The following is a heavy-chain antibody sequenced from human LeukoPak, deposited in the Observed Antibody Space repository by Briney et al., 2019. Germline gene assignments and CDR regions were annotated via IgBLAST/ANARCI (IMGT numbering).Heavy chain of an antibody. D-gene: IGHD2-8*02. CDR1: GASISSYY. Sequence: SETLSLTCTVSGASISSYYWNWIRQPPGKGLEWIGYIYYGGSTNYNPSLKSRVTISVDTSKKQFSLKLSSVTAADTAVYYCARGGTGGTPSPDWGQGTLVTVSS. J-gene: IGHJ1*01. V-gene: IGHV4-59*01. CDR2: IYYGGST. CDR3: ARGGTGGTPSPD.